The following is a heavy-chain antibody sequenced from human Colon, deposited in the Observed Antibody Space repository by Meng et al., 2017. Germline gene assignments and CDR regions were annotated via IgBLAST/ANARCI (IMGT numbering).Heavy chain of an antibody. CDR3: AKMLPPYCGGDCYPFDY. CDR1: GFTFSSYA. CDR2: ICGSGGST. Sequence: GESLKISCVASGFTFSSYAMSWVRQAPGKGLEWVSAICGSGGSTYYADSVKGRFTISRDNSKTTLYLQMNSLRAEDTAVYYCAKMLPPYCGGDCYPFDYWGQGTLVTVSS. D-gene: IGHD2-21*02. J-gene: IGHJ4*02. V-gene: IGHV3-23*01.